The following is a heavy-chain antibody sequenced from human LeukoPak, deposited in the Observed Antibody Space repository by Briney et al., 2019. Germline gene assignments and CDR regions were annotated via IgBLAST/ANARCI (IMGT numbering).Heavy chain of an antibody. CDR2: ISYDGTNK. V-gene: IGHV3-30-3*01. CDR3: ARDPPDRSGWSSIFDY. CDR1: GFSFSGHA. Sequence: GGSLRLSCAASGFSFSGHAMHWVRQAPGRGLEWVTVISYDGTNKYYADSVKGRFTISRDNSKNTLYLQMNNLRAEDTAVYYCARDPPDRSGWSSIFDYWGQGALVSVSS. D-gene: IGHD6-19*01. J-gene: IGHJ4*02.